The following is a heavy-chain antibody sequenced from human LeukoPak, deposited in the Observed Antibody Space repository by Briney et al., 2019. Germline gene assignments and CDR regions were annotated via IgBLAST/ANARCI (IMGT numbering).Heavy chain of an antibody. D-gene: IGHD6-19*01. CDR2: ISGSGGST. Sequence: PGGSLRLSCAASGFTFSSYATSWVRQAPGKGLEWVSAISGSGGSTYYADSVKGRFTISRDNSKNTLYLQMNSLRAEDTAVYYCAKFSGWYREPDYWGQGTLVTVSS. CDR1: GFTFSSYA. CDR3: AKFSGWYREPDY. J-gene: IGHJ4*02. V-gene: IGHV3-23*01.